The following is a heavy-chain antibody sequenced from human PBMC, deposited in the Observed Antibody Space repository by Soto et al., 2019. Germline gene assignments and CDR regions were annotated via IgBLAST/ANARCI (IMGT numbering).Heavy chain of an antibody. J-gene: IGHJ4*02. CDR2: IYHSGST. CDR3: ARDGPAFSGSYYLY. Sequence: PSETLSLTCAVSGYSISSGYYWGWIRQPPGKGLEWIGSIYHSGSTYYNPSLKSRVTISVDTSKNQFSLKLSSVTAADTAVYYCARDGPAFSGSYYLYWGQGTLVTVSS. V-gene: IGHV4-38-2*02. D-gene: IGHD1-26*01. CDR1: GYSISSGYY.